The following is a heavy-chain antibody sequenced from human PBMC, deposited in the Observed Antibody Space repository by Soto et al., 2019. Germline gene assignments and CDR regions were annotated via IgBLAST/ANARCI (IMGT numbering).Heavy chain of an antibody. CDR1: GFTFTTYI. Sequence: SGGSLRLSCAASGFTFTTYIMAWVRQAPGKGLEWISYISGSGGTIHYADSVKGRFTISRDNAKSSVFLQMNGLRDEDTAVYYCVRVKGILLAEASFDSWGRGALVTVSS. CDR3: VRVKGILLAEASFDS. V-gene: IGHV3-48*02. CDR2: ISGSGGTI. D-gene: IGHD2-15*01. J-gene: IGHJ4*02.